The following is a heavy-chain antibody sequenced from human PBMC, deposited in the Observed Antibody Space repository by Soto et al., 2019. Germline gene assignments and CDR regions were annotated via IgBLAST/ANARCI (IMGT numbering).Heavy chain of an antibody. D-gene: IGHD2-8*01. V-gene: IGHV3-23*01. Sequence: EKGLEWVSAISGSGGSTYYADSVKGRFTISRDNSKNTLYLQMNSLRAEDTAVYYCAKDAGGLYRDYYYMDVWGKGTTVTVSS. CDR2: ISGSGGST. J-gene: IGHJ6*03. CDR3: AKDAGGLYRDYYYMDV.